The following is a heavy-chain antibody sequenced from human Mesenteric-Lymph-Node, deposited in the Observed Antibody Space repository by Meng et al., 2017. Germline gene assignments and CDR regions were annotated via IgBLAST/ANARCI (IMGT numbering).Heavy chain of an antibody. CDR3: ARAYCSGGSCLYGGAFDI. V-gene: IGHV3-11*04. D-gene: IGHD2-15*01. CDR2: ISSSGSTI. Sequence: GESLKISCAASGFSFSNAWMSWVRQAPGKGLEWVSYISSSGSTIYYADSVKGRFTISRDNAKNSLYLQMNSLRAEDTAVYYCARAYCSGGSCLYGGAFDIWGQGTMVTVSS. J-gene: IGHJ3*02. CDR1: GFSFSNAW.